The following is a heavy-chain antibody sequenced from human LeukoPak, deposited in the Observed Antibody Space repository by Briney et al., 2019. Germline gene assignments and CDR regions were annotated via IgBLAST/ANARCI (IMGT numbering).Heavy chain of an antibody. D-gene: IGHD4-23*01. CDR2: INPNSGDT. CDR1: GGTFSSYA. Sequence: ASVKVSCKASGGTFSSYAISWVRRAPGQGLECLGRINPNSGDTNYAQKFQGRVTMTRDTSISTAYMELSGLRSDDTAVYYCARTDYGGNVYYFDYWGQGTLVTVSS. V-gene: IGHV1-2*06. J-gene: IGHJ4*02. CDR3: ARTDYGGNVYYFDY.